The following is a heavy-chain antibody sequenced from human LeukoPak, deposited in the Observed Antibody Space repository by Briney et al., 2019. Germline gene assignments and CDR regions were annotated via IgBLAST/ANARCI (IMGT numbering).Heavy chain of an antibody. D-gene: IGHD3-3*01. Sequence: SETLSLTCTVSGGSISSYYWSWIRQPPGKGLEWIGYIYYCGSTNYNPSLKSRVTISVDTSKNQFSLKLSSVTAADTAVYYCARGGSDGFWSGYYTMADYWGQGTLVTVSS. CDR3: ARGGSDGFWSGYYTMADY. CDR1: GGSISSYY. CDR2: IYYCGST. V-gene: IGHV4-59*01. J-gene: IGHJ4*02.